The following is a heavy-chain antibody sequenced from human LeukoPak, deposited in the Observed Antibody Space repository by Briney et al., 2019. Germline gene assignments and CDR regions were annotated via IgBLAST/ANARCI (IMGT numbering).Heavy chain of an antibody. CDR2: LYTSGST. CDR3: ARVARYNWNNNWFDP. D-gene: IGHD1-1*01. CDR1: GDSISSSSYY. Sequence: SETLSLTCTVSGDSISSSSYYWNWIRQPAGKGLEWIGRLYTSGSTNYNPSLKSRVTISVDKSKNQFSLKLSSVTAADTAVYYCARVARYNWNNNWFDPWGQGTLVTVSS. V-gene: IGHV4-61*02. J-gene: IGHJ5*02.